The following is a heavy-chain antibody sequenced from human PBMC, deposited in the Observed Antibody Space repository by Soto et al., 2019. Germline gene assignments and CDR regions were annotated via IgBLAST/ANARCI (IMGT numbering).Heavy chain of an antibody. CDR3: AKAGIAVFGVGYNWFDP. J-gene: IGHJ5*02. CDR1: GFTFSSYG. V-gene: IGHV3-33*06. CDR2: IWYDGSNK. Sequence: HPGGSLRLSCAASGFTFSSYGMHWVRQAPGKGLEWVAVIWYDGSNKYYADSVKGRFTISRDNSKNTLYLQMNSLRAEDTAVYYCAKAGIAVFGVGYNWFDPWGQGTLVTVSS. D-gene: IGHD6-19*01.